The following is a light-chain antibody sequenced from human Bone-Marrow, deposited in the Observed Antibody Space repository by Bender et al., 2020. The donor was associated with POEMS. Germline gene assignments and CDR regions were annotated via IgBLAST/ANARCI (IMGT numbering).Light chain of an antibody. V-gene: IGLV3-19*01. CDR2: GEN. J-gene: IGLJ3*02. Sequence: GQTVRITCQGDSLRSSHATWYQQKPGQAPILVIYGENYRPSGIPDRFSVSRSGNAASLTITGAQAEDEADYYCQSRNSRGVHWVFGGGTHLTVL. CDR3: QSRNSRGVHWV. CDR1: SLRSSH.